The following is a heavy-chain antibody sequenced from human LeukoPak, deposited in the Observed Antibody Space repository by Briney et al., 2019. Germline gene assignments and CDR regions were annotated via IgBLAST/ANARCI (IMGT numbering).Heavy chain of an antibody. V-gene: IGHV4-59*08. D-gene: IGHD6-6*01. CDR1: GVSISNHY. CDR2: IYYTGST. CDR3: ARHRAYSSSSPFDY. J-gene: IGHJ4*02. Sequence: KPSETLSLTCTVSGVSISNHYSSWIRQPPGKGLEWIGYIYYTGSTNYNPSLKSRVTMFVDMSKNQFSLRLSSVTAADTAVYYCARHRAYSSSSPFDYWGQGTLVTVSS.